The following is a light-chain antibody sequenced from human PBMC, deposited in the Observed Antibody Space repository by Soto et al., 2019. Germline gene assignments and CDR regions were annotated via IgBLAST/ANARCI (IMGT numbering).Light chain of an antibody. CDR2: GAS. CDR3: QQYGSSGT. V-gene: IGKV3-20*01. CDR1: QSVSNNY. J-gene: IGKJ1*01. Sequence: EIVLTQSPGPLSLSPGERATLSCRAIQSVSNNYLAWYQQKPGQAPRLLIYGASNRATGIPDRFSGSGSGTDFTLTISRLEPEDFAVYYCQQYGSSGTFGQGTKVDIK.